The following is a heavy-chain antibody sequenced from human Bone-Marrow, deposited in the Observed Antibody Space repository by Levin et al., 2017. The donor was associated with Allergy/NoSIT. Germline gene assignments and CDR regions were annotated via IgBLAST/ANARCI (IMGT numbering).Heavy chain of an antibody. J-gene: IGHJ5*02. Sequence: ASVKVSCKASGYTFTSYYMHWVRQAPGQGLEWMGIINPSGGSTSYAQKFQGRVTMTRDTSTSTVYMELSSLRSEDTAVYYCARDNRVGRGLYYYDSSGYSNWFDPWGQGTLVTVSS. CDR3: ARDNRVGRGLYYYDSSGYSNWFDP. CDR1: GYTFTSYY. D-gene: IGHD3-22*01. V-gene: IGHV1-46*01. CDR2: INPSGGST.